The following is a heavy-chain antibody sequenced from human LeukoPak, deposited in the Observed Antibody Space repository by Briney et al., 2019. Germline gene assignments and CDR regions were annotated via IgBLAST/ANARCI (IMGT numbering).Heavy chain of an antibody. CDR1: GFTFSRYS. J-gene: IGHJ4*02. V-gene: IGHV4-59*08. D-gene: IGHD3-22*01. CDR3: ARASYSYDINGWVPFDY. Sequence: GSLRPSCEASGFTFSRYSLTWVRQPPGKALEWIGNIFYSGSTYYSPSLKSRVTISLDTSKNQFSLRLSSVTAADTAVYYCARASYSYDINGWVPFDYWGQGTLVTVSS. CDR2: IFYSGST.